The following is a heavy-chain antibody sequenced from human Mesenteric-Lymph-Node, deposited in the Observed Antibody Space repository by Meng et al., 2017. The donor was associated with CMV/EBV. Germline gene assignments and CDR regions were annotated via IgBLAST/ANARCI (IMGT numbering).Heavy chain of an antibody. D-gene: IGHD5-12*01. J-gene: IGHJ5*02. CDR2: IYYSGST. CDR1: GGSISSYY. CDR3: ASLCVSGYDHAFDP. Sequence: SETLSLTCTVSGGSISSYYWSWIRQPPGKGLEWIGYIYYSGSTNYNPSLKSRVTISVDTSKNQFSLKLSSVTAADTAVYYWASLCVSGYDHAFDPWGQGTLVTVSS. V-gene: IGHV4-59*01.